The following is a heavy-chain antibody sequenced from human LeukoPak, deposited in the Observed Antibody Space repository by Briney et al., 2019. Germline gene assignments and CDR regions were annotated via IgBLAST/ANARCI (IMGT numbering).Heavy chain of an antibody. CDR2: INHSGST. Sequence: SETLSLTCAVYGGAFSGYYWIWIRQPPGKGREWIGEINHSGSTNYNPSLKSRVTISVDTSKNQFSLKLSSVTAADTAVYYCARISELMTTVTYFDYWGQGTLATVSS. V-gene: IGHV4-34*01. D-gene: IGHD4-17*01. CDR3: ARISELMTTVTYFDY. J-gene: IGHJ4*02. CDR1: GGAFSGYY.